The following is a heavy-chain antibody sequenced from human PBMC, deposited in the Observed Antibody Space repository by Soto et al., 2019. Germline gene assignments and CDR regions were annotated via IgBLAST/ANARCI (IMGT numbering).Heavy chain of an antibody. D-gene: IGHD1-26*01. V-gene: IGHV1-46*01. Sequence: QVQLVQSGAEVKKPGASVKVSCKASGYTFTSYYMHWVRQAPGQGLEWMGIINPSGGSTSYAQKFQGRVTMTRDTSTSTVYMELSSLRSEDTAVYYCARSYYSPWDEVVAKTKYGMDVWGQGTTVTVSS. CDR3: ARSYYSPWDEVVAKTKYGMDV. J-gene: IGHJ6*02. CDR2: INPSGGST. CDR1: GYTFTSYY.